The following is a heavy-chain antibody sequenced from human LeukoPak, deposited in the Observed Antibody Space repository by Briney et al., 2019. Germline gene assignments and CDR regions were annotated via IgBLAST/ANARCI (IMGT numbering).Heavy chain of an antibody. J-gene: IGHJ4*02. Sequence: GGSLRLSCAASGFTFSSYWMSWVRQAPGKGLEWVANIKQDGSEKYYVDSAKGRFTISRDNAKNSLYLQMNSLRAEDTAVYYCARHDYGDYGHFDYWGQGTLVTVSS. D-gene: IGHD4-17*01. V-gene: IGHV3-7*01. CDR2: IKQDGSEK. CDR3: ARHDYGDYGHFDY. CDR1: GFTFSSYW.